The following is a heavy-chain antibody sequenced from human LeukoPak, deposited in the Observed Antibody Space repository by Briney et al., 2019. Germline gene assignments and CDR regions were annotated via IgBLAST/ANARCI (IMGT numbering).Heavy chain of an antibody. V-gene: IGHV3-23*01. D-gene: IGHD2-15*01. J-gene: IGHJ4*02. CDR2: ISGSGGST. CDR3: AKGDVGY. CDR1: EFTYG. Sequence: GGSLRLSCAASEFTYGMNWVRQAPGKGLEWVSAISGSGGSTYYADSVKGRFTISRDNSKNTLYLQMNSLRAEDTAVYYCAKGDVGYWGQGTLVTVSS.